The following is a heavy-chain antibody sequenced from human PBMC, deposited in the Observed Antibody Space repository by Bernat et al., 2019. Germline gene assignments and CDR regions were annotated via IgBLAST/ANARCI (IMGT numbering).Heavy chain of an antibody. CDR2: IYWDDDK. V-gene: IGHV2-5*02. J-gene: IGHJ4*02. CDR3: AHIRDYGGSFDY. D-gene: IGHD4-23*01. CDR1: GFSLSTSGVV. Sequence: QITLKESGPTLAKPTQTLTLTCTFSGFSLSTSGVVVGWIRQPPGKALEWLALIYWDDDKRYSPSLKSRLTITKDTSKNQVVLTMTIMDPVDTATYYCAHIRDYGGSFDYWGQGTLVTVSS.